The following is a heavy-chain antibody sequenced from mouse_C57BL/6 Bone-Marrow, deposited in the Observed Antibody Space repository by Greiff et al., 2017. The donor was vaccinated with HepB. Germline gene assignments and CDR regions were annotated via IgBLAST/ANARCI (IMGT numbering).Heavy chain of an antibody. Sequence: QVQLKQSGAELVRPGASVKLSCKASGYTFTDYYINWVKQRPGQGLEWIARIYPGSGNTYYNEKFKGKATLTAEKSSSTAYMQLSSLTSEDSAVYFCAFGLLWLRRVYYAMDYWGQGTSVTVSS. J-gene: IGHJ4*01. CDR2: IYPGSGNT. CDR3: AFGLLWLRRVYYAMDY. V-gene: IGHV1-76*01. CDR1: GYTFTDYY. D-gene: IGHD2-2*01.